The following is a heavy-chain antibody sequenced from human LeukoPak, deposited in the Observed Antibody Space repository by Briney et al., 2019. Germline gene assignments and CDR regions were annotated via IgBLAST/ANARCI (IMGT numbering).Heavy chain of an antibody. CDR1: GFTFSSYS. D-gene: IGHD3-10*01. V-gene: IGHV3-21*01. CDR3: AREMVREVILDY. Sequence: PGGSLRLSCAASGFTFSSYSMNWVRQAPGKGLEWVSSISSSSSYIYYADSVKGRFTISRDNAKNSLYLQMNSLRAEDTAVYYCAREMVREVILDYWGQGTLVTVSS. J-gene: IGHJ4*02. CDR2: ISSSSSYI.